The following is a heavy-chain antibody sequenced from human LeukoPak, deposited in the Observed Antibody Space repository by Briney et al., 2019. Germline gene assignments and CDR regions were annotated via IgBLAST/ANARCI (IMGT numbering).Heavy chain of an antibody. J-gene: IGHJ4*02. Sequence: GGSVRLSCGASGFTFSPYAMHWVRQAPGKGLECVSVISYDGTKKDYADSVKGRFTISRDNSNDTLYLQMNSLRPEDTALYYCARVNTIFGVDIVSLGAEFEFWGQGTLVTVSS. CDR3: ARVNTIFGVDIVSLGAEFEF. CDR1: GFTFSPYA. V-gene: IGHV3-30*03. CDR2: ISYDGTKK. D-gene: IGHD3-3*02.